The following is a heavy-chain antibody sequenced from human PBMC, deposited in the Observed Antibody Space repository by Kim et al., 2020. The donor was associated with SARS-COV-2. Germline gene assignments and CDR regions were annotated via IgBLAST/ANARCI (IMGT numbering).Heavy chain of an antibody. J-gene: IGHJ6*02. V-gene: IGHV3-30*18. CDR2: ISYDGSNK. Sequence: GGSLRLSCAASGFTFSSYGMHWVRQAPGKGLEWVAVISYDGSNKYYADSVKGRFTNSRDNSKNTLYLQMNSLRAEDTAVYYCAKESGSGSYYAWTYYYYGMDVWGQGTTVTVSS. CDR3: AKESGSGSYYAWTYYYYGMDV. CDR1: GFTFSSYG. D-gene: IGHD3-10*01.